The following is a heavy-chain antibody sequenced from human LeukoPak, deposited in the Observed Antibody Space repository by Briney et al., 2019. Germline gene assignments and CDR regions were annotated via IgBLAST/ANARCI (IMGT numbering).Heavy chain of an antibody. CDR1: GFTFSSYW. CDR3: ARDRGSMVRGVLDY. J-gene: IGHJ4*02. D-gene: IGHD3-10*01. V-gene: IGHV3-7*01. CDR2: IKQDGSEK. Sequence: GGSLRLSCAASGFTFSSYWMSWVRQAPGKGLEWVANIKQDGSEKYYVDSVKGRFTISRDNAENSLYLQMNSLRAEDTAVYYCARDRGSMVRGVLDYWGQGTLVTVSS.